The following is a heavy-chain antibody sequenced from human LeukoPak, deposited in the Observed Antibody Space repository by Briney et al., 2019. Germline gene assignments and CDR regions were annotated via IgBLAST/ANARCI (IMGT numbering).Heavy chain of an antibody. CDR2: INHSGST. V-gene: IGHV4-34*01. Sequence: SETLSLTCAVYGGSFSGYYWSWIRQPPGKGLEWIGEINHSGSTNYNPSLKSRVTISVDTSKNQFSLKLSSVTAAATAVYYCARGVKYQLLLNWFDPWGQGTLVTVSS. D-gene: IGHD2-2*01. CDR3: ARGVKYQLLLNWFDP. CDR1: GGSFSGYY. J-gene: IGHJ5*02.